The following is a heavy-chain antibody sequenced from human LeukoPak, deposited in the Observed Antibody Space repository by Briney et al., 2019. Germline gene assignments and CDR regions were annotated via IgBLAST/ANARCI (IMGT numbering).Heavy chain of an antibody. D-gene: IGHD1-1*01. CDR1: GGSIRSYY. CDR3: ARAVQLERPPPLIDYYYMDV. Sequence: SETLSLACTVSGGSIRSYYWSWIRQPPGKGLEWIGYIYYSGSTYYNPSLKSRVTISVDTSKNQFSLKLSSVTAADTAVYYCARAVQLERPPPLIDYYYMDVWGKGTTVTVSS. J-gene: IGHJ6*03. CDR2: IYYSGST. V-gene: IGHV4-59*01.